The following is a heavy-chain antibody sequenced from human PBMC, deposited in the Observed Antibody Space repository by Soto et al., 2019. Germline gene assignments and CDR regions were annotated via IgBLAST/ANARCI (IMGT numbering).Heavy chain of an antibody. CDR1: GGTFSSHT. J-gene: IGHJ1*01. D-gene: IGHD2-15*01. V-gene: IGHV1-69*02. Sequence: ASVKVSCKASGGTFSSHTISWVRQAPGQGLVWMGRIIPILGIANYAQKFQGRVTITADKSTSTAYMELSSLRSEDTAVYYCARGRVVVAATREYFQHWGQGTLVTVSS. CDR2: IIPILGIA. CDR3: ARGRVVVAATREYFQH.